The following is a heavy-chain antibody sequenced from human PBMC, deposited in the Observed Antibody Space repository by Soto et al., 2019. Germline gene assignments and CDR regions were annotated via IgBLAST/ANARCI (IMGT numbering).Heavy chain of an antibody. Sequence: EVQLVESGGGLVQPGGSLRLSCSASGFTFSSYAMHWVRQAPGKGLEYVSAISSNGGSTYYADSVKGRFTISRDNSKNTLYLQMSSLRAEDTAVYYCVKDPDYGGNHGDNYYGMDVWGQGTTVTVSS. J-gene: IGHJ6*02. CDR1: GFTFSSYA. V-gene: IGHV3-64D*06. D-gene: IGHD4-17*01. CDR3: VKDPDYGGNHGDNYYGMDV. CDR2: ISSNGGST.